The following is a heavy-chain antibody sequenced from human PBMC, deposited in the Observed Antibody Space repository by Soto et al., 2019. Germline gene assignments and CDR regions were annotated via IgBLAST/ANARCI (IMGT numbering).Heavy chain of an antibody. Sequence: GGSLRLSCAASGFTFSNYGMHWVRQAPGKGLEWAAIIWHDGNNKYYADSVRGRFIISRDNSKNRLYLQMNSLRAEDTAVYYCASDLVGASDSYGLDVWGQGTPVTVSS. CDR1: GFTFSNYG. D-gene: IGHD1-26*01. CDR3: ASDLVGASDSYGLDV. CDR2: IWHDGNNK. J-gene: IGHJ6*02. V-gene: IGHV3-33*01.